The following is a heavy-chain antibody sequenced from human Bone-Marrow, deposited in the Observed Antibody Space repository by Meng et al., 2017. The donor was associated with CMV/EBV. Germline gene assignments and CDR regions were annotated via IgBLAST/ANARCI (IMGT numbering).Heavy chain of an antibody. CDR1: GFSLGTSGMR. Sequence: SGPMLVKSTQILTLTCTFSGFSLGTSGMRVSWIRQPPGKALEWLARIDWDDDKFYSTSLKSRLSISKDTSKNQVVLTMTNMDPVDTATYHCARSSGGSTYFDYWGQGTLVTVSS. CDR3: ARSSGGSTYFDY. V-gene: IGHV2-70D*14. J-gene: IGHJ4*02. CDR2: IDWDDDK. D-gene: IGHD6-13*01.